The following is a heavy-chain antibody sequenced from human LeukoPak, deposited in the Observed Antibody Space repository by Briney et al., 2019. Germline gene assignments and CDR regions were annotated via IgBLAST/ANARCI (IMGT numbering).Heavy chain of an antibody. CDR2: INSGGSDT. D-gene: IGHD3-16*01. CDR3: AKGLSGGGYHAY. J-gene: IGHJ4*02. CDR1: GFTFSSYA. V-gene: IGHV3-23*01. Sequence: GGSLRLTCAASGFTFSSYAMYWVRQAPGKGLEWVSAINSGGSDTFYADSVKGRFTISRDNSKNTLYPQVNTLRAEDTSVYYCAKGLSGGGYHAYWGQGTLVTVSS.